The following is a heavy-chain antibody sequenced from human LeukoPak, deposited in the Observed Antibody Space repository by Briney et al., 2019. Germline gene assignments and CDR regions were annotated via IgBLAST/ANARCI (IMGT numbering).Heavy chain of an antibody. J-gene: IGHJ6*04. CDR3: AKDKNTYYYGSGSLFDV. V-gene: IGHV3-9*03. CDR1: GFTFDDYA. D-gene: IGHD3-10*01. CDR2: ISWNSGSI. Sequence: PGGSLRLSCAASGFTFDDYAMHWVRQAPGKGLEWVSGISWNSGSIGYADSVKGRFTISRDNAKNSLYLQMNSLRAEDMALYYCAKDKNTYYYGSGSLFDVWGKGTTVTVSS.